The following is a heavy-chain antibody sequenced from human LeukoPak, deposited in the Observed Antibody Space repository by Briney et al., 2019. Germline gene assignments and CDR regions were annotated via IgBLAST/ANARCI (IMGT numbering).Heavy chain of an antibody. J-gene: IGHJ4*02. V-gene: IGHV3-30*18. Sequence: GGSLRLSCAASGFTFSTYGMHWVRQAPGKGLERVAVISYDGSNKYYADSVKGRFTISRDNSKNTLYLQMNSLRAEDTAVYYCAKSGTRSSWSPRVKTYLDYWGQGTLVTVSS. CDR1: GFTFSTYG. CDR3: AKSGTRSSWSPRVKTYLDY. D-gene: IGHD6-13*01. CDR2: ISYDGSNK.